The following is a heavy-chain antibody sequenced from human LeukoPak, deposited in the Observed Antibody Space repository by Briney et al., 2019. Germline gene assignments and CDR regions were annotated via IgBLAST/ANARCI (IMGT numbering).Heavy chain of an antibody. D-gene: IGHD5/OR15-5a*01. V-gene: IGHV3-74*01. Sequence: GGSLRHSCAASGFTFSSYWMHWVRQAPGKGLVGVSRIKTDGSSTDYADSVKGRFTISRDNAKNTMYLQMNSLRAEDTAVYYCARGVSGTGPDIWGLGTMVTVSS. CDR3: ARGVSGTGPDI. J-gene: IGHJ3*02. CDR1: GFTFSSYW. CDR2: IKTDGSST.